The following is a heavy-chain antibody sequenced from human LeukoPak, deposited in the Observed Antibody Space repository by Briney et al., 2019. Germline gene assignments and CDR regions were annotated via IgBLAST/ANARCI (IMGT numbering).Heavy chain of an antibody. J-gene: IGHJ6*03. D-gene: IGHD5-18*01. Sequence: KTSETLSLTCTVSGGSISSYYWTWIRQPAGKGLEWIGRIYSSGNTNYNPSLNSRVTISIDLSKNQFSLKLSSVTAADTAVYYCARDSGYGYYFYYYLDVWGKGTTVTVSS. CDR3: ARDSGYGYYFYYYLDV. V-gene: IGHV4-4*07. CDR1: GGSISSYY. CDR2: IYSSGNT.